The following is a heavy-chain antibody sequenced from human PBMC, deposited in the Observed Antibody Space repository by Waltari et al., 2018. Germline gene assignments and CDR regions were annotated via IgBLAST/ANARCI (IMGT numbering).Heavy chain of an antibody. Sequence: VQLVESGGGLVQPGGSLRLSCAASGFTFSSYSMNWVRQAPGKGLEWVSYISSSSSTIYYADSVKGRFTISRDNAKNSLYLQMNSLRAEDTAVYYCARDLHYSNYYYYYGMDVWGQGTTVTVSS. CDR1: GFTFSSYS. CDR3: ARDLHYSNYYYYYGMDV. J-gene: IGHJ6*02. CDR2: ISSSSSTI. V-gene: IGHV3-48*01. D-gene: IGHD4-4*01.